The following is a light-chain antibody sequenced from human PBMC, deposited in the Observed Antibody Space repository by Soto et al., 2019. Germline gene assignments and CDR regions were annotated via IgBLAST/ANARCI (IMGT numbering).Light chain of an antibody. J-gene: IGLJ7*01. Sequence: QSALTQPASVYGSPGQSITISCTGTSSDVGGYNYVSWYQQHPGKAPKLMIYEVSNRPSGVSNRFSGSKSGSTASLTISGHQAEDEADAYCSSYTCGNDRAAVFGGGTQLTVL. V-gene: IGLV2-14*01. CDR2: EVS. CDR1: SSDVGGYNY. CDR3: SSYTCGNDRAAV.